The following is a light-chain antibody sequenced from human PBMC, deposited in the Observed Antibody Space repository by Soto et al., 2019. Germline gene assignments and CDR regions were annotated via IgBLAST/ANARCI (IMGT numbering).Light chain of an antibody. CDR3: SSYTSSSTPLV. CDR2: DVS. V-gene: IGLV2-14*01. J-gene: IGLJ2*01. Sequence: QSALTQPASVSGSPGQSITISCTGTSSDVGGYNYVSWYQQHPGKAPKLMIYDVSNRPSGVSNRFSGSKSGNTACLTISGLQAEDEADYYCSSYTSSSTPLVFGGGTKLTVL. CDR1: SSDVGGYNY.